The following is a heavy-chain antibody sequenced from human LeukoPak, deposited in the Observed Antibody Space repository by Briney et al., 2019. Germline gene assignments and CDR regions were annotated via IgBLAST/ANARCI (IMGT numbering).Heavy chain of an antibody. V-gene: IGHV3-48*01. Sequence: PGGSLRLSCAASGFTFSSYSMNWVRQAPGKGLEWVSYIGSSGSIIFYADSVKGRFTISRDNAKNSLYLQVNSLRAEDTAVYYCARGITMVRGAHVYYYYGMDVWGQGTTVTVSS. D-gene: IGHD3-10*01. CDR1: GFTFSSYS. CDR3: ARGITMVRGAHVYYYYGMDV. J-gene: IGHJ6*02. CDR2: IGSSGSII.